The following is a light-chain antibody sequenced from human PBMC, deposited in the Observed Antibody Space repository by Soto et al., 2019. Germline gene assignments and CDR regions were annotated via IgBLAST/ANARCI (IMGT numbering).Light chain of an antibody. J-gene: IGKJ5*01. CDR1: QSINDY. CDR2: AAS. V-gene: IGKV1-39*01. CDR3: QQCNRYPIT. Sequence: IQMTQSPSSLSASVGDRVNITCRASQSINDYLNWYQQKPGTAPRLLIYAASNLQSGVPSRFSGSGSGTEFTLTISSLQPDDSATYYCQQCNRYPITFGQGTRLEIK.